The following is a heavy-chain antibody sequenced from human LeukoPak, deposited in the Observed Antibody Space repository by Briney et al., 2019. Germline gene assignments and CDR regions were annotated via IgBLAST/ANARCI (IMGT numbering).Heavy chain of an antibody. CDR1: GYTFTSYA. Sequence: ASVKVSCKASGYTFTSYAMHWVRQAPGQRLEWMGGINAGNGNTKYSQKFQGRVTITRNTAASTAYMELSSLRSEDTAVYYCARAHYYFDWLQFDYWGQGTLVTVSS. CDR3: ARAHYYFDWLQFDY. CDR2: INAGNGNT. V-gene: IGHV1-3*01. J-gene: IGHJ4*02. D-gene: IGHD3-9*01.